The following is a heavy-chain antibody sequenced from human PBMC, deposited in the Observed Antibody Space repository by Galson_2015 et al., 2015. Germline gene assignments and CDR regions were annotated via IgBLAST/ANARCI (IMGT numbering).Heavy chain of an antibody. J-gene: IGHJ6*02. V-gene: IGHV3-23*01. CDR3: AKDHRGYSGYARGADYYGMDV. Sequence: SLRLSCAASGFTFSNYAMSWVRQAPGKGLEWVSTISGSGGSTYYADSVKGRFTISRDNSKNTLYLQMNSLRAEDTAVYYCAKDHRGYSGYARGADYYGMDVWGQGTTVTVSS. CDR1: GFTFSNYA. CDR2: ISGSGGST. D-gene: IGHD5-12*01.